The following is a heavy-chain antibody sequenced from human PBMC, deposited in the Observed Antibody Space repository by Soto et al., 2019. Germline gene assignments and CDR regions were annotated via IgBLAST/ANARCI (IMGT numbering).Heavy chain of an antibody. J-gene: IGHJ4*02. CDR3: AHSSKFDWLLAVFDY. CDR2: IYWDDDK. D-gene: IGHD3-9*01. V-gene: IGHV2-5*02. CDR1: GFSLSTSGVG. Sequence: QITLKESGPTLVKPTQTLTLTCTFSGFSLSTSGVGVGWIRQPPGKALEWLALIYWDDDKRYSPSLKSRLTITKDTPKNQVVLTMTNMDPVDTATYYCAHSSKFDWLLAVFDYWGQGTLVTVSS.